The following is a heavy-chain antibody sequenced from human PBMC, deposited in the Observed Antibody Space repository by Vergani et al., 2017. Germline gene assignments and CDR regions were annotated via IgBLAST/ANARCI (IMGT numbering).Heavy chain of an antibody. CDR3: ARGFWSGYSPPFWGAFDI. CDR2: INPNSGGT. V-gene: IGHV1-2*02. Sequence: QVQLVQSGAEVKKPGASVKVSCKASGYTFTGYYMHWVRQAPGQGLEWMGWINPNSGGTNYAQKFQGRVTMTRDPSISTAYMELSRLRSDDTAVYYCARGFWSGYSPPFWGAFDIWGQGTTVTVSS. D-gene: IGHD3-3*01. CDR1: GYTFTGYY. J-gene: IGHJ3*02.